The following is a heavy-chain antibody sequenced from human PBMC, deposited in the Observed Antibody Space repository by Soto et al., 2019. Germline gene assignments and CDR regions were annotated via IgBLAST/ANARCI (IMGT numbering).Heavy chain of an antibody. CDR1: GGTFSSYA. V-gene: IGHV1-69*13. D-gene: IGHD5-12*01. CDR3: ARRVEMATIGTPYYYYGMDV. Sequence: EASVKVSCKASGGTFSSYAISWVRQAPGQGLEWMGGIIPIFGTANYAQKFQGRVTITADESTSTAYMELSSLRSEDTAVYYCARRVEMATIGTPYYYYGMDVWGQGTTVTVSS. CDR2: IIPIFGTA. J-gene: IGHJ6*02.